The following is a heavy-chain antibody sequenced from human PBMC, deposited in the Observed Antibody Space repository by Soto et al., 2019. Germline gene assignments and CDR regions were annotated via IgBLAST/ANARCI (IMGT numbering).Heavy chain of an antibody. V-gene: IGHV3-30*03. CDR1: GFTFSSYG. Sequence: PGGSLRLSCAASGFTFSSYGMHWVRQAPGKGLEWVAVISYDGSNKYYADSVKGRFTISRDNSKNTLYLQMNSLRAEDTAVYYCARGVETYYFDYWGQGTPVTVSS. J-gene: IGHJ4*02. CDR3: ARGVETYYFDY. CDR2: ISYDGSNK. D-gene: IGHD1-1*01.